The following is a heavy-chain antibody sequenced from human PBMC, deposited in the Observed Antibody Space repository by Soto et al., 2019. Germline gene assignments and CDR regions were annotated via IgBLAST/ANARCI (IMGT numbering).Heavy chain of an antibody. J-gene: IGHJ4*02. V-gene: IGHV1-18*01. CDR2: ISGNNGNT. D-gene: IGHD3-9*01. CDR3: ARERRRPYYDILTGYFPFDY. CDR1: GYTFSTYD. Sequence: QVQLVQSGAEVKKPGASVKVSCKASGYTFSTYDISWVRQAPGQGLEWMGWISGNNGNTNYAQNVQDRVTMTTDTSTNTAYMELRSLRSDDTTAYYCARERRRPYYDILTGYFPFDYWGQGTLVTVSS.